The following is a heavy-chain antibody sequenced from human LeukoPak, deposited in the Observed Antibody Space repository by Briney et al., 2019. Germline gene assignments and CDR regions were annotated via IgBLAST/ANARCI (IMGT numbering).Heavy chain of an antibody. Sequence: SQTLSLTCAISGDSVSSNTAVWNWIRQSPSRGLEWLGRTYYRSKWFNDYAVSVKSRITVNPDTSKNQFSLQLNSVTPDDTAVYYCARSNGWKFDYWGQGTLVTVYS. CDR3: ARSNGWKFDY. V-gene: IGHV6-1*01. CDR2: TYYRSKWFN. D-gene: IGHD6-25*01. J-gene: IGHJ4*02. CDR1: GDSVSSNTAV.